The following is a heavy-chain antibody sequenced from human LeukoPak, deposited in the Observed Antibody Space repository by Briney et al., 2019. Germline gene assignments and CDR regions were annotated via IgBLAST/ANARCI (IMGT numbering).Heavy chain of an antibody. CDR1: GDSITGTRVH. D-gene: IGHD4-23*01. V-gene: IGHV4-39*07. CDR2: LSSTGMT. J-gene: IGHJ5*02. Sequence: PSETLSLTCSVSGDSITGTRVHWVWIRQPPGKGPEWIGTLSSTGMTFHEPSLKSRVSMSLDTSKNQFSLRLSSMTAADTAVYYCARDPAGYDGNPYLRFDHWGQGSLVTVSS. CDR3: ARDPAGYDGNPYLRFDH.